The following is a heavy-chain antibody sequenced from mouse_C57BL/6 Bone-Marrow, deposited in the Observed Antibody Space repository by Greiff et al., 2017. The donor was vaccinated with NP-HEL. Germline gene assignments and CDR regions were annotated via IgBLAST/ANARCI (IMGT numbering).Heavy chain of an antibody. J-gene: IGHJ2*01. Sequence: EVQRVESGAELVRPGASVKLSCTASGFNIKDDYMHWVKQRPEQGLEWIGWIDPENGDTEYASKFQGKATITADTSSNTAYLQLSSLTSEDTAVYYCTTDPLPCWGQGTTLTVSS. CDR1: GFNIKDDY. CDR2: IDPENGDT. CDR3: TTDPLPC. V-gene: IGHV14-4*01.